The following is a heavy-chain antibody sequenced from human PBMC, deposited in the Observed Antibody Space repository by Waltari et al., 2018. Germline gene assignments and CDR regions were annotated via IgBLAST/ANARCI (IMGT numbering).Heavy chain of an antibody. J-gene: IGHJ3*02. Sequence: EGQLVESGGGLVQPGGSLRLSCAASGFTFSGHNVKRVRQAPGRGLEWVSYISASGSTINYADSVKGRFTISRDNAKNSLFLLMNTLRAEDTAVYYCAREGSDYAYDIWGQGTMVTVSS. CDR3: AREGSDYAYDI. CDR1: GFTFSGHN. CDR2: ISASGSTI. V-gene: IGHV3-48*04. D-gene: IGHD3-16*01.